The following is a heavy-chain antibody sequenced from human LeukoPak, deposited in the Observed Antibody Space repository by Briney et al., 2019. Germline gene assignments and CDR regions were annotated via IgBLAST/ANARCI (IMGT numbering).Heavy chain of an antibody. CDR1: GLPFSSYA. D-gene: IGHD3-16*01. Sequence: GGSLRLSCVPSGLPFSSYAVRWVRQAAGRGVEGISSISGTGVSTFSAHSVKGRFTISRDNSKNTVSLQMNSLRAEDTALYYCAKGEAWGEAHGLVDYWGQGTLVTVSS. J-gene: IGHJ4*02. CDR3: AKGEAWGEAHGLVDY. CDR2: ISGTGVST. V-gene: IGHV3-23*01.